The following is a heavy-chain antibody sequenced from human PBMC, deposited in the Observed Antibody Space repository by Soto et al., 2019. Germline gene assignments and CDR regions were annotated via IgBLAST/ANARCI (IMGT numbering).Heavy chain of an antibody. CDR1: GFTFSDYW. J-gene: IGHJ6*02. Sequence: GGSLRLSCAASGFTFSDYWIHWVRQAPGKGLVWVSVINSDGSSTTYADSVKGRFTVSRDNARKTLYLQMNSLRVEDTAVYYCGRGRNYGMDVWGQGTTVTVSS. CDR3: GRGRNYGMDV. CDR2: INSDGSST. D-gene: IGHD3-10*01. V-gene: IGHV3-74*01.